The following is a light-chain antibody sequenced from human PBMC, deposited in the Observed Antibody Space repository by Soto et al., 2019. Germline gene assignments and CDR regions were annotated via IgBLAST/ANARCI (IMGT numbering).Light chain of an antibody. CDR1: QPITKY. Sequence: DIQMTQSQSSLSASVGDRVTITCRASQPITKYLNWYQQKPGKAPELLIYAASSLQSGFPSRFSGTESGTDFTHTISSLQHEDFATYYWQQSYSTPRTLGHGTKV. CDR2: AAS. V-gene: IGKV1-39*01. CDR3: QQSYSTPRT. J-gene: IGKJ1*01.